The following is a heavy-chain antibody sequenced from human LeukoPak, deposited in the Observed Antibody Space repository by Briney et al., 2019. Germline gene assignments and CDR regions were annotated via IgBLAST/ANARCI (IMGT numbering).Heavy chain of an antibody. D-gene: IGHD5-12*01. CDR1: GGSISSGDYY. Sequence: SETLSLTCTVSGGSISSGDYYWSWIRQPPGKGLEWIGYIYYSGSTYYNPSLKSRVTISVDTSKNQFSLKLSSVTAADTAVYYCARVQATVTYYFDYWGQGTLVTVSS. J-gene: IGHJ4*02. CDR2: IYYSGST. V-gene: IGHV4-30-4*01. CDR3: ARVQATVTYYFDY.